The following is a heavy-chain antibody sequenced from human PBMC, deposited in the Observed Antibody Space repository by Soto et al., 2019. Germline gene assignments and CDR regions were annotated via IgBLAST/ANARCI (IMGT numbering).Heavy chain of an antibody. Sequence: GGSLRLSCAASGFTFSSYSMNWVRQAPGKGLEWVSSISSSSSYIYYADSVKGRFTISRDNAKNSLYLQMNSLRAEDTAVCYCAVCCSSTSCYGADVWGQGTTVTVSS. V-gene: IGHV3-21*01. CDR3: AVCCSSTSCYGADV. J-gene: IGHJ6*02. CDR1: GFTFSSYS. D-gene: IGHD2-2*01. CDR2: ISSSSSYI.